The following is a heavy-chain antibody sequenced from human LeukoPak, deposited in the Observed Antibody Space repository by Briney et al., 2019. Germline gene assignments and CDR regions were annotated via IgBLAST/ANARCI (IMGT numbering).Heavy chain of an antibody. CDR3: TRSPDIDILTGYSRYYFDY. D-gene: IGHD3-9*01. J-gene: IGHJ4*02. V-gene: IGHV5-51*01. CDR2: IYPGDSDT. CDR1: GYSFTSYW. Sequence: GESLKISCKGSGYSFTSYWIGWVRQMPGKGLEWMGTIYPGDSDTRYSPSFQGQGTISADKSISTAYLQWNSLKASDTAIYYCTRSPDIDILTGYSRYYFDYWGQGTLVTVSS.